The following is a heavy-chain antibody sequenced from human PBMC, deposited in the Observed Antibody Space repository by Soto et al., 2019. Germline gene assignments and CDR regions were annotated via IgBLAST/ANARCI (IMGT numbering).Heavy chain of an antibody. CDR2: IIPIFGTA. J-gene: IGHJ6*02. D-gene: IGHD2-15*01. V-gene: IGHV1-69*06. CDR3: ARDNRDIVVVVAAPYYYYGMDV. CDR1: GGTFSSYA. Sequence: SVKVSCKASGGTFSSYAISWVRQAPGQGLEWMGGIIPIFGTANYAQKFQGRVTITADKSTSTAYMELSSLRSEDTAVYYCARDNRDIVVVVAAPYYYYGMDVWGQGTTVTVSS.